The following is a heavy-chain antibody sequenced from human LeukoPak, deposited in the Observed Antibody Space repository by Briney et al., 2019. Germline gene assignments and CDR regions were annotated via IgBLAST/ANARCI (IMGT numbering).Heavy chain of an antibody. Sequence: ESLRLSCAASRFTFTSSWMHWVRQAPGKGLVWVSRINSEGTTRSYADSVKGRFTISSDNAKNTLYLQMNSLRAEDTAVYYCVSPRTTVTPKGEDYWGQGTLVTVSS. CDR3: VSPRTTVTPKGEDY. CDR1: RFTFTSSW. V-gene: IGHV3-74*01. CDR2: INSEGTTR. D-gene: IGHD4-17*01. J-gene: IGHJ4*02.